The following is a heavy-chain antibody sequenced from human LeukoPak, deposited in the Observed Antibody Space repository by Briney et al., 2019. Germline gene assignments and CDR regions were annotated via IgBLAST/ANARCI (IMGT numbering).Heavy chain of an antibody. D-gene: IGHD4-17*01. CDR3: ASQTTVTTGVHYYYGMDV. J-gene: IGHJ6*02. CDR2: IYYSGST. Sequence: SETLSLTCTVSGGSISSYYWSWIRQPPGKGLEWIGYIYYSGSTNYNPSLKSRVTISVDTSKNQFSLKLSSVTAADTAVYYCASQTTVTTGVHYYYGMDVWGQGTTVTVSS. V-gene: IGHV4-59*08. CDR1: GGSISSYY.